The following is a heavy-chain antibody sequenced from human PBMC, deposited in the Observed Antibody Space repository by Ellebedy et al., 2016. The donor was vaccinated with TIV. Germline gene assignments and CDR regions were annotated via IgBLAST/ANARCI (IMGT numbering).Heavy chain of an antibody. V-gene: IGHV3-53*01. J-gene: IGHJ4*02. D-gene: IGHD2-15*01. CDR3: TKARDGGGSVDY. CDR1: GFTVSSNY. Sequence: PGGSLRLSCAASGFTVSSNYMSWVRRAPGQGLGWVSVIYGGGNTDYAEHVEGRFTISRDNSKNTVYLQMNSLRAEDTAVYYCTKARDGGGSVDYWGQGTLVTVSS. CDR2: IYGGGNT.